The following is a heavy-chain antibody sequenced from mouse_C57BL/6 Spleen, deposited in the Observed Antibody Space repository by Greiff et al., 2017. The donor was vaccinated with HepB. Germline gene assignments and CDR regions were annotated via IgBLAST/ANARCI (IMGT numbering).Heavy chain of an antibody. D-gene: IGHD1-1*01. Sequence: EVKLVESGGGLVKPGGSLKLSCAASGFTFSSYTMSWVRQTPEKRLEWVATISGGGGNTYYPDSVKGRFTISRDNAKNTLYLQMSSLRSEDTALYYCASLYYYGSSYVYFDVWGTGTTVTVSS. V-gene: IGHV5-9*01. CDR3: ASLYYYGSSYVYFDV. CDR1: GFTFSSYT. J-gene: IGHJ1*03. CDR2: ISGGGGNT.